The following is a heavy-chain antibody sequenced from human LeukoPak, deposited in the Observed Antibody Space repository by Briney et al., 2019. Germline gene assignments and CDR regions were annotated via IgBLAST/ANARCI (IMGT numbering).Heavy chain of an antibody. CDR2: ISYDGSNK. J-gene: IGHJ4*02. Sequence: GGSLRLSCAASGFTFSSYAMHWVRQAPGKGLEWVAVISYDGSNKYYADSVKGRFTISRDNSKNTLYLQMNSLRAEDTAVYYCARLDTAMVDLDYWGQGTLVTVSS. CDR3: ARLDTAMVDLDY. V-gene: IGHV3-30-3*01. CDR1: GFTFSSYA. D-gene: IGHD5-18*01.